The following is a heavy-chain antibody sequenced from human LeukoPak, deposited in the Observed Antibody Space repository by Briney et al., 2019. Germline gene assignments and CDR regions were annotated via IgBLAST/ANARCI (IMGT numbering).Heavy chain of an antibody. CDR2: IRSKAYGGAT. CDR1: GLTFGDYG. Sequence: PGGSLRLSCTASGLTFGDYGMAWVRQAPGKGLEWVGFIRSKAYGGATENAASVKGRFSISRGDSKNIAYLQMNSLKTEDTAMYYCARVLEFPGYYYFYMDVWGNGTTVTVSS. D-gene: IGHD1-1*01. J-gene: IGHJ6*03. CDR3: ARVLEFPGYYYFYMDV. V-gene: IGHV3-49*04.